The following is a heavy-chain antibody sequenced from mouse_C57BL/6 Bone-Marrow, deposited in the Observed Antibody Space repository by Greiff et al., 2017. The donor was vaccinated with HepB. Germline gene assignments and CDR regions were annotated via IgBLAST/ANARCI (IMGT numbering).Heavy chain of an antibody. D-gene: IGHD1-1*01. CDR3: AREGYYGSLYYAMDY. CDR2: INPNNGGT. CDR1: GYTFNDYN. J-gene: IGHJ4*01. V-gene: IGHV1-18*01. Sequence: EVQRVESGHELVKPGASVKIPCKASGYTFNDYNMDWVKQSHGKSLEWIGDINPNNGGTIYNQKFKGKATLTVDKSSSTAYMELRSLTSEDTAVYYCAREGYYGSLYYAMDYWGQGTSVTVSS.